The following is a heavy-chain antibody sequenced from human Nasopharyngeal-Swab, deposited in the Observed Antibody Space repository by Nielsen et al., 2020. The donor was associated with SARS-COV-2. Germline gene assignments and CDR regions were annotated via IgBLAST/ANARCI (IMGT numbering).Heavy chain of an antibody. CDR1: GFTFDDYA. D-gene: IGHD5-18*01. J-gene: IGHJ6*02. Sequence: SLKISCAASGFTFDDYAMHWVRPPPGKGLEWVSGVNWNSAAIHYADSVKGRFTISRDNAKNSLYLQMNSLRSEDTALYYCAKDVNSALVSGYGMDVWGRGTTVTVSS. CDR2: VNWNSAAI. CDR3: AKDVNSALVSGYGMDV. V-gene: IGHV3-9*01.